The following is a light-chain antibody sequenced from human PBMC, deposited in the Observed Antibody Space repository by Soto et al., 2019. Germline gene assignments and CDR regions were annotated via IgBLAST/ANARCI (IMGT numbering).Light chain of an antibody. CDR2: EVS. V-gene: IGLV2-23*02. CDR1: SSDVGSYNV. CDR3: CSYAGSSTFEWV. J-gene: IGLJ3*02. Sequence: QSALTQPASVSGSPGQSITISCTGSSSDVGSYNVVSWYQQHPGKAPKLMIYEVSKRPSGVSNRFSGSKSGNTASLTISGLQAEDEADYYCCSYAGSSTFEWVFGGGTQLTVL.